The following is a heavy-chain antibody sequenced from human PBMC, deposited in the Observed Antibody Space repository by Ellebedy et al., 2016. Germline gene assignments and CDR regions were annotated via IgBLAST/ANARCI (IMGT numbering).Heavy chain of an antibody. CDR1: GFTFNSYG. CDR3: ARDQYSGSYYGAFDI. V-gene: IGHV3-33*01. Sequence: GESLKISCAASGFTFNSYGMHWVRQAPGKGLEWVAIIWYDGNDKYYADSVKGRFTISRDNSKKTLYLQMNSLRAGDTAVYYCARDQYSGSYYGAFDIWGQGTMVTVSS. D-gene: IGHD1-26*01. J-gene: IGHJ3*02. CDR2: IWYDGNDK.